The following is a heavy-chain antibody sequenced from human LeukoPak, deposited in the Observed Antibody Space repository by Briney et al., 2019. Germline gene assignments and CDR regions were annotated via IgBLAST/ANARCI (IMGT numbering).Heavy chain of an antibody. CDR2: IYYSGST. J-gene: IGHJ4*02. CDR1: GGSISSSSYY. Sequence: SETLSLTCSVSGGSISSSSYYWGWIRQAPGKGLEWIVSIYYSGSTYYNPSLKSPVTISVDTSKNQFSLKLSSVTAADTAVYYCARGRWAVAGTYFDYWGQGTLVTVSS. CDR3: ARGRWAVAGTYFDY. V-gene: IGHV4-39*01. D-gene: IGHD6-19*01.